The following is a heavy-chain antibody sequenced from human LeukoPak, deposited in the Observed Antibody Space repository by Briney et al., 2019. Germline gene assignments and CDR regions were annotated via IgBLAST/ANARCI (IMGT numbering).Heavy chain of an antibody. Sequence: SVKVSCKASRGTFSSYAISWVRQAPGQGLEWMGRIIPIFGTANYAQKFQGRVTITTDESTSTAYMELSSLRSEDTAVYYCARGHYYYDSSGYYDPTDAFDIWGQGTMVTVSS. J-gene: IGHJ3*02. D-gene: IGHD3-22*01. V-gene: IGHV1-69*05. CDR2: IIPIFGTA. CDR1: RGTFSSYA. CDR3: ARGHYYYDSSGYYDPTDAFDI.